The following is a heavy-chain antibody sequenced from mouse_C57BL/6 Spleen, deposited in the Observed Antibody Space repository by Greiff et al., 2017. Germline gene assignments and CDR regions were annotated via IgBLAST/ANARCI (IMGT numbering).Heavy chain of an antibody. Sequence: QVHLKQPGAELVRPGTSVKMSCKASGYTFTSYWMHWVKQRPGQGLEWIGVIDPSDSYTNYNQKFKGKATLTVDKSSSTAYMQLCSLTSEDSAVYYCARDYSDYLDYWGQGTTLTVSS. CDR3: ARDYSDYLDY. V-gene: IGHV1-59*01. CDR1: GYTFTSYW. D-gene: IGHD2-12*01. CDR2: IDPSDSYT. J-gene: IGHJ2*01.